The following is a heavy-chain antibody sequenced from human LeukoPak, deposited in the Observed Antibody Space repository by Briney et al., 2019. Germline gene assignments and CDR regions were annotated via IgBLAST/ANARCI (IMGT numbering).Heavy chain of an antibody. CDR3: ARHVAGGSTSPGVAAAGSLDY. CDR1: GYSFTSYW. V-gene: IGHV5-51*01. Sequence: GESLKISCQGSGYSFTSYWIGWVRPMPGKGLEWMGIIYPGDSDTRYSPSFQGQVTISADKSISTAYLQWSSLKASDTAMYYCARHVAGGSTSPGVAAAGSLDYWGQGTLVTVAS. J-gene: IGHJ4*02. D-gene: IGHD6-13*01. CDR2: IYPGDSDT.